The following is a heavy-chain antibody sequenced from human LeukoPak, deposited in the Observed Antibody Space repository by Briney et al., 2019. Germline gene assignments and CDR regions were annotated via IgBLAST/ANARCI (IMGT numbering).Heavy chain of an antibody. CDR2: ISGSGGST. J-gene: IGHJ4*02. Sequence: PGGSLRLSCAASGFTFSSYAMSWVRQAPGKGLEWVSAISGSGGSTYYADSVKSRFTISRDNSKNTLYLQMNSLRAEDTAVYYCAKDTTGYCSSTSCYTPFDYWGQRTLVTVSS. D-gene: IGHD2-2*02. CDR3: AKDTTGYCSSTSCYTPFDY. CDR1: GFTFSSYA. V-gene: IGHV3-23*01.